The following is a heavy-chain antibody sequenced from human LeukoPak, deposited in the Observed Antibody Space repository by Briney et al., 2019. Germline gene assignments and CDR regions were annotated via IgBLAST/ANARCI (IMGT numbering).Heavy chain of an antibody. CDR1: GGSISSYY. J-gene: IGHJ4*02. V-gene: IGHV4-59*12. D-gene: IGHD3-22*01. CDR2: IYYSGST. CDR3: ARVRMIVVVSRSYYFDY. Sequence: PSETLSLTCTVSGGSISSYYWSWIRQPPGKGLEWIGYIYYSGSTNYNPSLKSRVTISVDTSKNQFSLKLNSVTVADTAVYYCARVRMIVVVSRSYYFDYWGQGTLVTVSS.